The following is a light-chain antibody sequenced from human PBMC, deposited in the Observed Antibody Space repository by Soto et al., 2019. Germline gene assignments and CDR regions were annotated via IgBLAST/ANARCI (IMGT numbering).Light chain of an antibody. V-gene: IGKV1-5*03. J-gene: IGKJ1*01. CDR1: QSISSR. Sequence: DIQMTQSPSTLSATVGDKVTITCRASQSISSRLAWYQQKVGKAPKLLMYKASSLESGVPSRFSGSGSGTEFTLTISSLQPDDFATYHCQQYDSYPWTFGQGTKVELK. CDR2: KAS. CDR3: QQYDSYPWT.